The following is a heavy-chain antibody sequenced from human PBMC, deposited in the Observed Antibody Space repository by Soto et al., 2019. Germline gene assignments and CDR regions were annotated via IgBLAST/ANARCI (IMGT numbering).Heavy chain of an antibody. Sequence: QVQLQQWGAGLLKPSETLSLTCAVYGGSFSGYSWTWIRQSPGKGLEWIGQINDGGSANYNPSLKSRLTISVDTSKNEFFLALSSVTAADTAVYYCARGLFSATHYSGGWYFFDYWGQGTLVTVSS. CDR3: ARGLFSATHYSGGWYFFDY. J-gene: IGHJ4*02. V-gene: IGHV4-34*01. D-gene: IGHD1-26*01. CDR2: INDGGSA. CDR1: GGSFSGYS.